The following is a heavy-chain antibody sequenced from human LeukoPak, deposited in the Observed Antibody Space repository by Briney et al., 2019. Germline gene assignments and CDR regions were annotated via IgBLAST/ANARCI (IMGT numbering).Heavy chain of an antibody. CDR1: GGSTSSGNYY. CDR2: IYYSGST. J-gene: IGHJ6*02. D-gene: IGHD6-13*01. V-gene: IGHV4-30-4*01. CDR3: ARVQTLAAAGNYYYGMDV. Sequence: SETLSLTCTVSGGSTSSGNYYWSWIRQPPGKGLEWIGYIYYSGSTYYNPSLKSRVTISVDTSKNQFSLKLSSVTAADTAVYYCARVQTLAAAGNYYYGMDVWGQGTTVTVSS.